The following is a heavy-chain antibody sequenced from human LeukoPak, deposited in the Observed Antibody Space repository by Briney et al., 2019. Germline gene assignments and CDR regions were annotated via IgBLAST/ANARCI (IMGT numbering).Heavy chain of an antibody. D-gene: IGHD6-19*01. CDR3: ARRQWLIDESAFNI. CDR2: INPNSGVT. V-gene: IGHV1-2*02. CDR1: GYTFKGYY. J-gene: IGHJ3*02. Sequence: GASVKVSCKASGYTFKGYYLHWVRQAPGQGLEWMGWINPNSGVTDYAQKFQDRVTMTRDASISTAYMELSRLTSDDTAVYYCARRQWLIDESAFNIWGQGTMVTVSS.